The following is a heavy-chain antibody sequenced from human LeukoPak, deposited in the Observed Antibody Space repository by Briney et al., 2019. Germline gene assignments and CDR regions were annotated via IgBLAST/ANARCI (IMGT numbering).Heavy chain of an antibody. CDR2: ISGSGGST. CDR1: GFTFSSYA. V-gene: IGHV3-23*01. Sequence: GGSLRLSCAASGFTFSSYAMSWVRQAPGKGLEWVSAISGSGGSTYYADSVKGRFTISRDNSKNTLYLQMNSLRAEDTAVYYWAKAEGVCSYCYWGGRTFDYWGQGTLVTVSS. J-gene: IGHJ4*02. D-gene: IGHD5-18*01. CDR3: AKAEGVCSYCYWGGRTFDY.